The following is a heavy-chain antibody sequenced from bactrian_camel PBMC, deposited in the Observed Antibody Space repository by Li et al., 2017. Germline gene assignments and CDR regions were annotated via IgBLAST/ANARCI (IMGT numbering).Heavy chain of an antibody. Sequence: QLVESGGGSVQAGGSLRLSCAASGYTFSSYCMGWFRQAPGKGREGVATIYRDDGDTWYDDSVKGRFTISDDNAKKTLYLQMNRLKLEDTAMYYCAAGFCGNRVLEGNNYQYWGQGTQVTVS. J-gene: IGHJ4*01. D-gene: IGHD2*01. CDR2: IYRDDGDT. V-gene: IGHV3S6*01. CDR1: GYTFSSYC. CDR3: AAGFCGNRVLEGNNYQY.